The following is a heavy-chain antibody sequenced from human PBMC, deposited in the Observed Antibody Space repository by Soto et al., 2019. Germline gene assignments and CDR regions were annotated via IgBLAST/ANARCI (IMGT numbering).Heavy chain of an antibody. Sequence: QITLKESGPPLVKPTQTLTLTCTFSGFSLSTTGVGVGWIRQPPGKALDWLALIYWDDDKRYSPSLKSRLTIXKXXSKKQVVLTMTNIDPIDTATYYCVHATTVTTGGDYWGQGTLVTVSS. J-gene: IGHJ4*02. D-gene: IGHD4-17*01. CDR2: IYWDDDK. V-gene: IGHV2-5*02. CDR3: VHATTVTTGGDY. CDR1: GFSLSTTGVG.